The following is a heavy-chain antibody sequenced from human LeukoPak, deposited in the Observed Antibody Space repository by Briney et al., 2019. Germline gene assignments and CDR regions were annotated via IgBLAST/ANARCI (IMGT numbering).Heavy chain of an antibody. D-gene: IGHD6-19*01. CDR3: ARGYRSGPLDS. CDR2: ISFDGTNK. J-gene: IGHJ4*02. V-gene: IGHV3-30*04. Sequence: PGKSLRPSCAASGFTFTNYAMHWVRQAPGKGLEWVALISFDGTNKYYADSVKGRFTISRDNSKNTLYLQMNSLRADDSAVYYCARGYRSGPLDSWGQGTLVTVSS. CDR1: GFTFTNYA.